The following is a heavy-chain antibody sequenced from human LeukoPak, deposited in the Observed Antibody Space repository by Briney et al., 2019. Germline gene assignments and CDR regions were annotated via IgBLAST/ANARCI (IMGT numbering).Heavy chain of an antibody. CDR1: GGSFSGYY. Sequence: PSETLSLTCAVYGGSFSGYYWNWIRQPPGKGLEWIGEVSHSGSTNYNPSLKSRVTISVDTSKNQFSLKPSSVTAADTAVYYCARGRVGATPRRGYFQHWGQGTLVTVSS. CDR2: VSHSGST. CDR3: ARGRVGATPRRGYFQH. D-gene: IGHD1-26*01. V-gene: IGHV4-34*01. J-gene: IGHJ1*01.